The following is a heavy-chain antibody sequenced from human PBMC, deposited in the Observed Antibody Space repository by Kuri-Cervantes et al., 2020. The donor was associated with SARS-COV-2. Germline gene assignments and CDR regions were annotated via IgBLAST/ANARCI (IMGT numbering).Heavy chain of an antibody. CDR3: ARDRSTHYFDY. CDR2: ISYDGSNK. CDR1: GFTFSSYA. J-gene: IGHJ4*02. V-gene: IGHV3-30-3*01. Sequence: GESLKISCAASGFTFSSYAMHWVRQAPGKGLEWVAVISYDGSNKYYADSVKSRFTISRDNSKNTLYLQMNSLRAEDTAVYYCARDRSTHYFDYWGQGTLVTVSS.